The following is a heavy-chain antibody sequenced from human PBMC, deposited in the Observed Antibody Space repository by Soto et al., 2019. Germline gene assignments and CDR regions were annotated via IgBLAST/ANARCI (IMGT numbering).Heavy chain of an antibody. Sequence: PGGSLRLAGAASGSTFNSYGMHWVRQGPGNGLEWVAFISYDSTKTDYADSVKGRFTISRDNSNSALYVQMNSLTGEDTAVYYCARTRSAWSDFHYYSLDVWGQGTTVTVSS. J-gene: IGHJ6*02. CDR2: ISYDSTKT. CDR3: ARTRSAWSDFHYYSLDV. D-gene: IGHD1-26*01. CDR1: GSTFNSYG. V-gene: IGHV3-30*03.